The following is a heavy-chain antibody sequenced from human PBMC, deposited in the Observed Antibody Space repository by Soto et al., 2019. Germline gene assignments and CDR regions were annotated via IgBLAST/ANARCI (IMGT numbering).Heavy chain of an antibody. CDR2: VYYSEST. D-gene: IGHD6-6*01. Sequence: SETLSLTCTVSGGFVSSGSYHWNWIRQPPGKGLEWIGNVYYSESTNYNPSLKSRVTMSVDTSKNQFSLKLSSVTAADTAVYYCARDGRIAARSGWYYYYGMDVWGQGTTVTVSS. V-gene: IGHV4-61*01. CDR3: ARDGRIAARSGWYYYYGMDV. J-gene: IGHJ6*02. CDR1: GGFVSSGSYH.